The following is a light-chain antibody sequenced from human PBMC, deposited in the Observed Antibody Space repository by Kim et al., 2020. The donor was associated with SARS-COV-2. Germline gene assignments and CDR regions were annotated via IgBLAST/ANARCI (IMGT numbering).Light chain of an antibody. CDR2: RNN. V-gene: IGLV10-54*01. Sequence: QAGLTQPPSVSKGLRQTATLTCTGNSNNIGNQGAVWLQHHQGHPPKLLSYRNNNRPSGISERLSASRSGNTASLTITGLQPEDEADYYCLAWDSSLGAWVFGGGTKVTVL. CDR3: LAWDSSLGAWV. CDR1: SNNIGNQG. J-gene: IGLJ3*02.